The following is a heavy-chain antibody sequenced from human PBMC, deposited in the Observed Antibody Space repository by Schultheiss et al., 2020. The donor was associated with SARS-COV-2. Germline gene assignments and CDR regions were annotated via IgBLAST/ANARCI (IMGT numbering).Heavy chain of an antibody. CDR2: IDWDDDK. Sequence: SGPTLVKPTQTLTLTCTFSGFSLTTSGMSVSWIRQPPGKALEWLALIDWDDDKYYSTSLKTRLTISKDTSKNQVVLTMTNMDPVDTATYYCARIPTSGSYYYYYGMDVWGQGTTVTVSS. CDR1: GFSLTTSGMS. J-gene: IGHJ6*02. CDR3: ARIPTSGSYYYYYGMDV. D-gene: IGHD1-26*01. V-gene: IGHV2-70*01.